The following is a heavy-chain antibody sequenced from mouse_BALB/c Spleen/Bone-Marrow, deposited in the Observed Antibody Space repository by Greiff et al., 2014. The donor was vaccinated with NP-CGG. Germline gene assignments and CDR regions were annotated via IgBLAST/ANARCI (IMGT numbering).Heavy chain of an antibody. CDR3: AAYYRYLAWFAY. V-gene: IGHV14-3*02. J-gene: IGHJ3*01. CDR1: GFNIKDTY. Sequence: DVQLQESGAKLVKPGASVKLSCTASGFNIKDTYMHWVKQRPEQGLEWIGRIDPANGNTKYDPKFQGKATITADTSSNTAYLQLSSLTSEDTAVYYCAAYYRYLAWFAYWGQGTLVTVSA. D-gene: IGHD2-14*01. CDR2: IDPANGNT.